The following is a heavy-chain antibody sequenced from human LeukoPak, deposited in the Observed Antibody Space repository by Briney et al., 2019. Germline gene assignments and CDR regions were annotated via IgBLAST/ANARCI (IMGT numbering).Heavy chain of an antibody. J-gene: IGHJ4*02. D-gene: IGHD3-3*01. CDR2: INHSGST. CDR1: GGSFSGYY. Sequence: SETLSLTCAVYGGSFSGYYWSWIRQPPGKGLEWIGEINHSGSTNYNPSLKSRVTISVDTSKSQFSLKLSSVTAADTAVYYCARGPYYDFWSGSPRFDYWGQGTLVTVSS. CDR3: ARGPYYDFWSGSPRFDY. V-gene: IGHV4-34*01.